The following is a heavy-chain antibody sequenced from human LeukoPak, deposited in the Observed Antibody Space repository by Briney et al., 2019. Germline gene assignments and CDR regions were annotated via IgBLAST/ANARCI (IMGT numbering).Heavy chain of an antibody. CDR2: ITSGSGTI. CDR3: ARVRGSGWYFFDY. CDR1: GFTFSSYS. V-gene: IGHV3-48*02. Sequence: GGSLRLSCAASGFTFSSYSMNWVRQAPGKGLEWVSYITSGSGTISYADSVKGRFTISRDNAKNSLYLQMNRLRDEDTAVYYCARVRGSGWYFFDYWGQGTLVTVSA. D-gene: IGHD6-19*01. J-gene: IGHJ4*02.